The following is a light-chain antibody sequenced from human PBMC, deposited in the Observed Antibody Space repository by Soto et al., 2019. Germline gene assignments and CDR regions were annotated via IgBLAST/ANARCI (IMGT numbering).Light chain of an antibody. Sequence: QSALTQPPSVSGSPGQSVTISCTGTSSDVGNYNHVSWYQQSPGAAPQLMIYEVDKRPSGVPDRFFGSKSGNTASLTISGLQAEDDADYYCSSFTSTRTPWVFGGGPKLTVL. CDR3: SSFTSTRTPWV. CDR1: SSDVGNYNH. CDR2: EVD. J-gene: IGLJ3*02. V-gene: IGLV2-18*02.